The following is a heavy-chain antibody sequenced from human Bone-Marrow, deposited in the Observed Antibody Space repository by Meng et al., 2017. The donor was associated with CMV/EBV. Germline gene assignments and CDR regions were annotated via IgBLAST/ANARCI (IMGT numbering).Heavy chain of an antibody. J-gene: IGHJ6*02. CDR1: GYTFTSYG. Sequence: ASAKVSCKASGYTFTSYGISWGRQAPGQGLEWMGWTSAYNGNTNYAQKHQGRVTMTTDTSTSTAYMELSSLRSEDTAVYYCARGTMIVVVIANNNALDVWGQGTTVTVSS. CDR3: ARGTMIVVVIANNNALDV. D-gene: IGHD3-22*01. CDR2: TSAYNGNT. V-gene: IGHV1-18*01.